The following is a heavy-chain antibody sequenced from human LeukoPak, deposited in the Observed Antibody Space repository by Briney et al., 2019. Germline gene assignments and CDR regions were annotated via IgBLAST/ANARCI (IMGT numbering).Heavy chain of an antibody. D-gene: IGHD1-1*01. CDR2: IRAYNGNT. V-gene: IGHV1-18*01. J-gene: IGHJ4*02. CDR1: GYIFTSYG. Sequence: GASVKVSCKASGYIFTSYGISWVRKAPGQGLEWMGWIRAYNGNTNYAQKLQGRVTMTADTSMRPAYMRLTSLRSDDTAVYYCASTRTTGAIDYWGQGTLVTVSS. CDR3: ASTRTTGAIDY.